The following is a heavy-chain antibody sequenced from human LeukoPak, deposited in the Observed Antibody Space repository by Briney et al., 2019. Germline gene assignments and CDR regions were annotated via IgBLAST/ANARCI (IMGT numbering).Heavy chain of an antibody. CDR2: INLNSGAT. D-gene: IGHD4-11*01. Sequence: ASLKVSCKASGYTSIGYYIHWVRQAPGQGLEWMGRINLNSGATDYAQKFQGWVAMTRDTSINTAYMEFNRLKSDDTAVYYCARDWSMTTLDYWGQGTLVTVSS. J-gene: IGHJ4*02. CDR1: GYTSIGYY. CDR3: ARDWSMTTLDY. V-gene: IGHV1-2*04.